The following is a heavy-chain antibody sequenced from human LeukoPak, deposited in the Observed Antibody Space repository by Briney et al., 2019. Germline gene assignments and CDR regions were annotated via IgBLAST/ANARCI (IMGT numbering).Heavy chain of an antibody. J-gene: IGHJ3*02. CDR3: ARVPRNAFDI. V-gene: IGHV3-53*01. CDR2: IFSGGST. Sequence: HPGGSLRLSCVVSGFTVSSNYMNWVRQAPGKELEWVSVIFSGGSTYYADSVKGRFTISRDNSKNTLFLQMNSLRAEDTAVYYCARVPRNAFDIWGQGTMVTVSS. CDR1: GFTVSSNY.